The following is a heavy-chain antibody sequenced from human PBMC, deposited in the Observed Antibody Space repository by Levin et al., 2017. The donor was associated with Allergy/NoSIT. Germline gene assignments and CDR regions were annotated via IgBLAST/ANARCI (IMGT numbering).Heavy chain of an antibody. V-gene: IGHV5-51*01. Sequence: GESLKISCKGSGYRFSNYWIGWVRQMPGKGLEWMGSIYPGDSDTRYSPSFEGHVTISADKSISSAHLNLSSLKASDTAIYYCARARIKGYGRPFDVWDQGTMVIVSS. J-gene: IGHJ3*01. CDR3: ARARIKGYGRPFDV. CDR1: GYRFSNYW. D-gene: IGHD3-16*01. CDR2: IYPGDSDT.